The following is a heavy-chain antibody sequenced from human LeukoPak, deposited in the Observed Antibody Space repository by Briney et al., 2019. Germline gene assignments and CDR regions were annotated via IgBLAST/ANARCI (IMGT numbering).Heavy chain of an antibody. CDR2: IYYSGST. Sequence: SETLSLTCTVSGGSISSYYWSWIRQPPGKGLEWIGYIYYSGSTNYNPSLKSRVTISVDTSKNQFSLKLSSVTAADTAVYYCARRGSGSKIDYWGQGTLVTVSS. CDR3: ARRGSGSKIDY. J-gene: IGHJ4*02. D-gene: IGHD3-10*01. CDR1: GGSISSYY. V-gene: IGHV4-59*01.